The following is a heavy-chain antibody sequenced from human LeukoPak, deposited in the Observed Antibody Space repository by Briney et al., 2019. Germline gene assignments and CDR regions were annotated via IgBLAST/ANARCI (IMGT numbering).Heavy chain of an antibody. CDR2: MNPNSGNT. CDR1: GYTFTSYD. V-gene: IGHV1-8*01. J-gene: IGHJ4*02. D-gene: IGHD1-26*01. CDR3: ATDTTGGSYCDN. Sequence: GASVKVPCKASGYTFTSYDINWVRQATGQGLEWMGWMNPNSGNTGYAQKFQGRVTMTTDTSTSTAYMELRSLRSDDTAVYFCATDTTGGSYCDNWGQGSLVTVSS.